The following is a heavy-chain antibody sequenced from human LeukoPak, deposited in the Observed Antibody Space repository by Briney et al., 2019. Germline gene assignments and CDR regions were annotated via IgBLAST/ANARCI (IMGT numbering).Heavy chain of an antibody. Sequence: PGGSLRLSCAASGFIFSNYWMTWVRQAPGKGLEWVAHIRQDGSERHYVDSVKDRFTISRDNAENSLDLRMDSLRAEDTAVYYCARDWGSTGYDLYDSWGQGTLVTVSS. CDR1: GFIFSNYW. J-gene: IGHJ4*02. V-gene: IGHV3-7*01. CDR3: ARDWGSTGYDLYDS. D-gene: IGHD5-12*01. CDR2: IRQDGSER.